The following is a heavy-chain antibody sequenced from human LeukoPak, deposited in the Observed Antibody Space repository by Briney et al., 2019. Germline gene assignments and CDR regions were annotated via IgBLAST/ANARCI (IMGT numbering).Heavy chain of an antibody. CDR1: GYTFTSYG. V-gene: IGHV1-18*01. CDR2: ISAYNGNT. Sequence: GASVKVSCKASGYTFTSYGISWVRPAPGQGVGWMGWISAYNGNTNYAQKLQGRVTMTTDTSTSTAYMELRSLRSDDTAVYYCARADDPGGHSTILGFDYWGQGTLVTVSS. J-gene: IGHJ4*02. D-gene: IGHD3-16*01. CDR3: ARADDPGGHSTILGFDY.